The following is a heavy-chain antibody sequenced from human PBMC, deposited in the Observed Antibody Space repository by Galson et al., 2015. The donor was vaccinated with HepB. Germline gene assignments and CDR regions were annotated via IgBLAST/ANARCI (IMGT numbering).Heavy chain of an antibody. J-gene: IGHJ6*02. CDR2: ITYDGRNK. V-gene: IGHV3-30*18. CDR3: AKDLGYQLLFARRQYGMDV. Sequence: SPTPSPAACGITLSSYGVPWFRQCPCRGLEWVAVITYDGRNKNCADSVKGRFTISRDNSKNTLYLQMNSLRAEDTAVYYCAKDLGYQLLFARRQYGMDVWGQGTTVTVSS. D-gene: IGHD2-2*01. CDR1: GITLSSYG.